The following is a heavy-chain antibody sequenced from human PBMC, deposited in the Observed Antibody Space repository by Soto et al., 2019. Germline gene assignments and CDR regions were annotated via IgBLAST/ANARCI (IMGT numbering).Heavy chain of an antibody. D-gene: IGHD1-26*01. J-gene: IGHJ2*01. CDR1: GFTFNTYA. Sequence: QVQLMDSGGGVVQPGRSLRLSCAASGFTFNTYAMHWVRQAPGKGLEWVAVITADGTEQYYADSVKGRFTTSRDNSKNTLCLQMNSMGLEDMSIYHCAKRGILGAQGMAYFALWGRGPLVTVSS. CDR2: ITADGTEQ. CDR3: AKRGILGAQGMAYFAL. V-gene: IGHV3-30*18.